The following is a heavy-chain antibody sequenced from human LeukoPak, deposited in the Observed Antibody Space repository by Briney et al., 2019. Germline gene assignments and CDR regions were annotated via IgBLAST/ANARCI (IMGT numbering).Heavy chain of an antibody. CDR1: GYTLTELS. D-gene: IGHD1-1*01. J-gene: IGHJ5*02. CDR2: FDPEDGET. CDR3: ATDPSTRVWNDSLIP. Sequence: ASVKASCKVSGYTLTELSMHWVRQAPGKGLEWMGGFDPEDGETIYAQKFQGRVTMTEDASTDTAYMELSSLRSEDTAVYYCATDPSTRVWNDSLIPWGQGTLVTVSS. V-gene: IGHV1-24*01.